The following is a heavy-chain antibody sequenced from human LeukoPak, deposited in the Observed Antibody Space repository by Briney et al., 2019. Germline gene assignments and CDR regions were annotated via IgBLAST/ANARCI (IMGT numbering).Heavy chain of an antibody. V-gene: IGHV4-59*01. CDR1: GGSISSYY. CDR2: IYYSGST. Sequence: SETLSLTCTVSGGSISSYYWSWIRQPPGKGLEWIGYIYYSGSTNYNPSLKSRVTISVDTSKNQFSLKLSSVTAADTAVYYRARVGQLGVDYWGQGTLVTVSS. D-gene: IGHD6-6*01. CDR3: ARVGQLGVDY. J-gene: IGHJ4*02.